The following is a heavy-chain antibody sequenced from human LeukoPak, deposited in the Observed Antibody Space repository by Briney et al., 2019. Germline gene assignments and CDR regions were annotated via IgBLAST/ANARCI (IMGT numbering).Heavy chain of an antibody. CDR3: ARGRPDGSGSYYKFDP. Sequence: PSETLSLTCAVSGGSISSGGYSWSWIRQPPGKGLEWIGSIYHSGSTYYNPSLKSRVTISVDTSKNQFSLKLSSVTAADTAVYYCARGRPDGSGSYYKFDPWGQGTLVTVSS. D-gene: IGHD3-10*01. CDR2: IYHSGST. V-gene: IGHV4-30-2*03. CDR1: GGSISSGGYS. J-gene: IGHJ5*02.